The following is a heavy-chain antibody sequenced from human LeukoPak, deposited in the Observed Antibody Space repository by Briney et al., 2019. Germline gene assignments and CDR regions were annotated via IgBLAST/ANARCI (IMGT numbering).Heavy chain of an antibody. V-gene: IGHV3-33*06. CDR3: AKDGSGGGWKWFDP. Sequence: GGSLRLSCAASGFTFSSYGFHWVRQAPGKGLEWVAVIWYDGSNKYYADSVKGRFTISRDSSKNTLYLQMNSLRAEDTSVYYCAKDGSGGGWKWFDPWGQGTLVTVSS. CDR2: IWYDGSNK. CDR1: GFTFSSYG. J-gene: IGHJ5*02. D-gene: IGHD2-15*01.